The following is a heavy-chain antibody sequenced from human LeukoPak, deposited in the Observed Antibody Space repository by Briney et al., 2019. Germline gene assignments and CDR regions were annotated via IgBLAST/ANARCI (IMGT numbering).Heavy chain of an antibody. CDR3: ARGGLVYSHNWFDP. Sequence: ASVKVSCKASGYTFTSNYIHWVRQAPGQGLEWMGMIYPRDGSTSYAQKFQGRVTVTRDTSTSTVYMEVSTLRSEDTAVYYCARGGLVYSHNWFDPWGQGTPVTVSS. CDR2: IYPRDGST. CDR1: GYTFTSNY. J-gene: IGHJ5*02. D-gene: IGHD3/OR15-3a*01. V-gene: IGHV1-46*01.